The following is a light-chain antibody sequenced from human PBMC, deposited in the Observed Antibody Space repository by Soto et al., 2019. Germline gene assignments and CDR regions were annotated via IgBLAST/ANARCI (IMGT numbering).Light chain of an antibody. V-gene: IGKV3-11*01. CDR2: DVS. J-gene: IGKJ1*01. CDR3: QQRSNWPRT. CDR1: QNISNY. Sequence: TQSPSSFSSSLGYIVSITFHASQNISNYLIWYQQKPGQAPRLLIYDVSNRATDIPARFSGSGSGTDFTLTISSLEPEDLAVYYCQQRSNWPRTFGHGTKVDI.